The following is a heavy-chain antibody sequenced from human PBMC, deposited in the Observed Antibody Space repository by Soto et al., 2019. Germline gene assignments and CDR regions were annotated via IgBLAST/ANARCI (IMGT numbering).Heavy chain of an antibody. D-gene: IGHD2-15*01. Sequence: QVQLVESGGGAVQPGRSLRLSCAASGFTFSNNGIHWVRQAPGKGLEWVAVISSDGINKYYADSVKGRSTISRDNSKNTLFLQMTSLRVEDTAVYYCAMDLYGGSSRLDYWGQGTLVTVSS. CDR1: GFTFSNNG. J-gene: IGHJ4*02. V-gene: IGHV3-30*03. CDR3: AMDLYGGSSRLDY. CDR2: ISSDGINK.